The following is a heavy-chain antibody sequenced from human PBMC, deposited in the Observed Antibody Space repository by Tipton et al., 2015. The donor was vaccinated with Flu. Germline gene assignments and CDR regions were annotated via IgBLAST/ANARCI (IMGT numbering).Heavy chain of an antibody. J-gene: IGHJ4*02. D-gene: IGHD2-15*01. CDR3: ARDKGGSGPFDY. CDR1: GYSISSGYY. V-gene: IGHV4-38-2*02. Sequence: TLSLTCTVSGYSISSGYYWGWIRQPPGKGLEWIGSIYHSGSTYYNPSLKSRVTISVDTSKNQFSLKLSSVTAADTAVYYCARDKGGSGPFDYWGQGTLVTVSS. CDR2: IYHSGST.